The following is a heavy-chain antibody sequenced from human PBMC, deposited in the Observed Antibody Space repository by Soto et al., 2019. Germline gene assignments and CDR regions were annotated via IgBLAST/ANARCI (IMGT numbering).Heavy chain of an antibody. CDR3: AKPLGYCSSTSCYDYYYYYGMDV. J-gene: IGHJ6*02. CDR1: GFTFSSYG. Sequence: LRLSCAASGFTFSSYGMHWVRQAPGKGLEWVAVISYDGSNKYYADSVKGRFTISRDNSKNTLYLQMNSLRAEDTAVYYCAKPLGYCSSTSCYDYYYYYGMDVWGQGTTVTVSS. V-gene: IGHV3-30*18. D-gene: IGHD2-2*01. CDR2: ISYDGSNK.